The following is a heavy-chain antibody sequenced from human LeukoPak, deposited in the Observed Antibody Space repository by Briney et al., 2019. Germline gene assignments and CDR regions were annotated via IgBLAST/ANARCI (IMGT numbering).Heavy chain of an antibody. CDR1: GGTFSSYA. V-gene: IGHV1-69*06. J-gene: IGHJ4*02. Sequence: ASVKVSCKASGGTFSSYAISWVRQAPGQGLEWMGGIIPIFGTANYAQKFQGRVTITADKSTSTAYMELSSLRSEDTAVYYCARLTYYYDSSGYNPSDYWGQGTLVTVSS. CDR2: IIPIFGTA. CDR3: ARLTYYYDSSGYNPSDY. D-gene: IGHD3-22*01.